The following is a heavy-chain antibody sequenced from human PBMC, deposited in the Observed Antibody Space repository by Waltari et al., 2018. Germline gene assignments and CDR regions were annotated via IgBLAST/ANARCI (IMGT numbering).Heavy chain of an antibody. V-gene: IGHV4-34*02. J-gene: IGHJ4*02. D-gene: IGHD6-13*01. Sequence: QVHLQQWGAGLLQPSETLPLTCAVPGGSFFGYFWSRFRQPPGKGLEWLGEINHSGYTNYNPSLKSRVTISVDTSKNQFSLKLSSVTAADTAVYYCAREGRAAAGTDYWSQGTLVTVSS. CDR3: AREGRAAAGTDY. CDR1: GGSFFGYF. CDR2: INHSGYT.